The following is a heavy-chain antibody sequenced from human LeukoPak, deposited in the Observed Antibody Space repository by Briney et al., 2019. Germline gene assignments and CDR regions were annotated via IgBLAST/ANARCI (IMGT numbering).Heavy chain of an antibody. Sequence: GGSLRLSCAASGFTFSSYAMHWVRQAPGKGLEWVAVISFHGSNKYYADSVRGRFTISRDNSQNTLYLQMNSLRVDDPAVYDCARDRGRGTTTTGSNWFDPWGQGTLVTVSS. J-gene: IGHJ5*02. CDR3: ARDRGRGTTTTGSNWFDP. CDR1: GFTFSSYA. CDR2: ISFHGSNK. D-gene: IGHD1-1*01. V-gene: IGHV3-30-3*01.